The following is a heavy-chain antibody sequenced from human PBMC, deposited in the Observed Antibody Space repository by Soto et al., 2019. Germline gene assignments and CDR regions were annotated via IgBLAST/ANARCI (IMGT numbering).Heavy chain of an antibody. V-gene: IGHV3-23*01. CDR2: ICGGGGSK. J-gene: IGHJ4*02. Sequence: GGSLRLSCAASGFTFSSYAMSWVRQAPGKGLEWVAVICGGGGSKYYADSVKGRFTISRDNSKNTLYLQMNSLRAEDTAVYYCAKDLTEGYFDYWGQGTLVTVSS. CDR3: AKDLTEGYFDY. CDR1: GFTFSSYA.